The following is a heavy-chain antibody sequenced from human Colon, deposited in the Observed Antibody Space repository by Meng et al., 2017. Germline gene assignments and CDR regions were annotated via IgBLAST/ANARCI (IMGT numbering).Heavy chain of an antibody. V-gene: IGHV4-4*02. CDR2: IYHSGST. CDR3: ARVRLDTAMVTLDY. Sequence: QVPRQGAGPGLVKPSGTLSLTCAVSGGSISSSNWWSWVRQPPGKGLEWIGEIYHSGSTNYNPSLKSRVTISVDKSKNQFSLKLSSVTAADTAVYYCARVRLDTAMVTLDYWGQGTLVTVSS. J-gene: IGHJ4*02. D-gene: IGHD5-18*01. CDR1: GGSISSSNW.